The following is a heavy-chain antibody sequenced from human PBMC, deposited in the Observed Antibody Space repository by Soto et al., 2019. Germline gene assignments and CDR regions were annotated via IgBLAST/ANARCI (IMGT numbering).Heavy chain of an antibody. CDR1: GFNFSDYA. CDR2: LSGSGTST. D-gene: IGHD3-3*01. CDR3: AKGQVNSLLRVDTLFDY. V-gene: IGHV3-23*01. Sequence: VQLLESGGTLVQPGGSLRLSCAASGFNFSDYAMSWVRQAPGKGLEWVSTLSGSGTSTYYADSVKGLFTMSRDNSKKMRFLKMSSLRAEDTAVYYCAKGQVNSLLRVDTLFDYWGQGTLVTVSS. J-gene: IGHJ4*02.